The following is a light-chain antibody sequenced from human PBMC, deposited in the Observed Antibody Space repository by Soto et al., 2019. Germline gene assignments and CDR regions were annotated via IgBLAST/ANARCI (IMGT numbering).Light chain of an antibody. Sequence: QSALTQPPSASGSPGQSVTISCTGTKNDVGFYDFVSWYQHHPGKAPRLIIYEVVQRPSGVPDRFSGSKSGNTASLTVSGLQAADEADYFCATWDSRLSSTVFGGGTKVTVL. CDR2: EVV. J-gene: IGLJ1*01. CDR3: ATWDSRLSSTV. CDR1: KNDVGFYDF. V-gene: IGLV2-8*01.